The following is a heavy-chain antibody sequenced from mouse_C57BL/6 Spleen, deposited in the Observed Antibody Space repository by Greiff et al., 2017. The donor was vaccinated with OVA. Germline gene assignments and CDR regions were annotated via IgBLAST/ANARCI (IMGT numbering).Heavy chain of an antibody. CDR1: WYTFTTYP. J-gene: IGHJ4*01. V-gene: IGHV1-47*01. Sequence: QGQLQQSGAELVKPGASVKMFCKASWYTFTTYPIEGMKQNHGKNPEWIGNFHPYNDDTKYNEKFKGKAKLTVEKSSSTVYLELSRLTSDDSAVYYCARGGLLNAMDYWGQGTSVTVSS. D-gene: IGHD2-3*01. CDR3: ARGGLLNAMDY. CDR2: FHPYNDDT.